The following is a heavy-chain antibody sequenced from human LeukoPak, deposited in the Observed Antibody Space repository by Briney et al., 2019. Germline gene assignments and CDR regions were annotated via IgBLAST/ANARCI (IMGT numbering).Heavy chain of an antibody. CDR2: INPSGGST. V-gene: IGHV1-46*01. CDR1: GYTFTSYY. CDR3: AREQGRSGFDY. Sequence: GASVTVSCKASGYTFTSYYMHWVRQAPGQGLEWMGIINPSGGSTSYAQKFQGRVTMTRDTSTSTVYMELSSLRPEDTAVYYCAREQGRSGFDYWGQGTLVTVSS. J-gene: IGHJ4*02.